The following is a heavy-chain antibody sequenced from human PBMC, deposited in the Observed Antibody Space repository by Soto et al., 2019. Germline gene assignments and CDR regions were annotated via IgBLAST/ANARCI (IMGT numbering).Heavy chain of an antibody. CDR3: ARRWGGTFDY. Sequence: PSETLSLTCTVSGGSISRYYWSWIRQPPGKGLEWIGYIYYSGSTNYNPSLKSRVTISVDTSKNQFSLKLSSVIAADTAVYYCARRWGGTFDYWGQGTLVTVSS. CDR2: IYYSGST. CDR1: GGSISRYY. J-gene: IGHJ4*02. D-gene: IGHD2-21*01. V-gene: IGHV4-59*01.